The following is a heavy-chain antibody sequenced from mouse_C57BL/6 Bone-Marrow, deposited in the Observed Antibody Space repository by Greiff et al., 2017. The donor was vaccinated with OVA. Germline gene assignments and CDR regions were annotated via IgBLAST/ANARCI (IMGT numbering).Heavy chain of an antibody. Sequence: QVQLQQSGAELARPGASVKLSCKASGYTFTSYGISWVKQRTGQGLEWIGEIYPRSGNTYYNEKFKGKATLTADKSSSTAYMELRSLTSEDSAVYFCARSRPFYGSSSWYFDVWGTGTTVTVSS. CDR1: GYTFTSYG. CDR2: IYPRSGNT. V-gene: IGHV1-81*01. D-gene: IGHD1-1*01. CDR3: ARSRPFYGSSSWYFDV. J-gene: IGHJ1*03.